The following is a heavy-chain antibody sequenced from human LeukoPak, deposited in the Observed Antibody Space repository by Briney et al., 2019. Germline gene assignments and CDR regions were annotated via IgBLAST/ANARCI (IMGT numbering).Heavy chain of an antibody. V-gene: IGHV3-23*01. CDR1: GFTFSSYA. J-gene: IGHJ4*02. Sequence: GSLILSCASSGFTFSSYAMRLGRAAPGKGLEWVSAISGSGGSTYYADSVKGRFTISRDNSKNTLYLQMNSLRAEDTAVYYCAKSAITLPDYYFDYWGQGTLVTVSS. D-gene: IGHD3-10*01. CDR2: ISGSGGST. CDR3: AKSAITLPDYYFDY.